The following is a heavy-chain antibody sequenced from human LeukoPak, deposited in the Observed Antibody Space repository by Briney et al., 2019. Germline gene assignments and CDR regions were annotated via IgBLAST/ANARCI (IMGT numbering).Heavy chain of an antibody. V-gene: IGHV3-23*01. J-gene: IGHJ4*02. CDR1: GFTFSSYD. CDR3: AKDDRWLQFCC. CDR2: ITGSGGST. Sequence: PGGSLRLSCAASGFTFSSYDMSWVRQAPGKGLEWVSVITGSGGSTDYADSVRGRFTISRDNSRNTLYLQMNSLRAEDTAVYYCAKDDRWLQFCCWGQGTLVTVSA. D-gene: IGHD5-24*01.